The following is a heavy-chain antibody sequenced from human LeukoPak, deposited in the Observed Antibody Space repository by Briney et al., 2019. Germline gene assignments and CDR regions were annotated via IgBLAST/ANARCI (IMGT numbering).Heavy chain of an antibody. V-gene: IGHV1-69*01. J-gene: IGHJ4*02. CDR1: GGTFNNYA. Sequence: SVKVSFKASGGTFNNYAITWVRQAPGQGLEWMGGFVPISGTANYAQKFQGRVTISADESTSTAYMELSSLRSEDTAVYYCARGPPGYSCGYPFGYRGQGALVTVAP. CDR3: ARGPPGYSCGYPFGY. D-gene: IGHD5-18*01. CDR2: FVPISGTA.